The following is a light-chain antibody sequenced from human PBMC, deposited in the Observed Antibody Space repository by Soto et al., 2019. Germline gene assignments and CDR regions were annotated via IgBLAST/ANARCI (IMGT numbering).Light chain of an antibody. CDR1: QSVSSY. CDR2: DAS. J-gene: IGKJ5*01. Sequence: EIVLTQSPATLSLSPGERATLSCRASQSVSSYLAWYQQKPGQAPRLLIYDASNRATGIPARFRGSGSGTDFTLTISSLEPEDFAVYYCQERSNWPPATFGRGTRLQIK. V-gene: IGKV3-11*01. CDR3: QERSNWPPAT.